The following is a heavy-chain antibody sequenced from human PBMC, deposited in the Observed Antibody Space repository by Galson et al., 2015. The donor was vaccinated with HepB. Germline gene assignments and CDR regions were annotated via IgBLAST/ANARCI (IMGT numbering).Heavy chain of an antibody. CDR3: ARDLPEVGINGMDV. J-gene: IGHJ6*02. Sequence: SLRLSCAASGFTFSDYYMTWISQAPGKGLEWVSYISSSSIHTNYADSVKGRFTISRDNARNSLFLQMNGLRAEDTAVYYCARDLPEVGINGMDVWGQGTTVTVSS. V-gene: IGHV3-11*05. CDR1: GFTFSDYY. D-gene: IGHD1-26*01. CDR2: ISSSSIHT.